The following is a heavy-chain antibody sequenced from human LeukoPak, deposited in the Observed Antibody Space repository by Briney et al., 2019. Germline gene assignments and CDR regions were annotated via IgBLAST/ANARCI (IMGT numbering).Heavy chain of an antibody. J-gene: IGHJ3*02. CDR2: IYFSGST. CDR3: ARDRPLDAFDI. CDR1: GGSISSYF. V-gene: IGHV4-59*12. Sequence: DPSETLSLTCTVSGGSISSYFWSWIRQPPGKGLEWIGHIYFSGSTNYNPSLKSRVTISVDTSKNQFSLKLSSVTAADTAVYYCARDRPLDAFDIWGQGTMVTVSS.